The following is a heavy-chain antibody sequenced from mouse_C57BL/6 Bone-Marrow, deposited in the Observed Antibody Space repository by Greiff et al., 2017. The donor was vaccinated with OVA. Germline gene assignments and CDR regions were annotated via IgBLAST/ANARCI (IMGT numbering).Heavy chain of an antibody. CDR3: ARKDYYGSSLYFDY. CDR1: GYTFTSYG. J-gene: IGHJ2*01. CDR2: IYPRSGNT. V-gene: IGHV1-81*01. Sequence: VQLQQSGAELARPGASVKLSCKASGYTFTSYGISWVKQRTGQGLEWIGEIYPRSGNTYYNEKLKGKATLTADKSSSTAYMELRSLTSEDSSVYFCARKDYYGSSLYFDYWGQGTTLTVSS. D-gene: IGHD1-1*01.